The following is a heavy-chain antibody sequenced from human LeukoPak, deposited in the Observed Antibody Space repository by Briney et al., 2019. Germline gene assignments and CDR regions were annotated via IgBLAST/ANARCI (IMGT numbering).Heavy chain of an antibody. CDR2: ISSTGYIT. V-gene: IGHV3-23*01. Sequence: ETLSLTCTVSGGSISSSSYYWGWIRQPPGKGLEWVSDISSTGYITYYTDSVKGRFTISRDNSKNTLYLQMNSLRAEDTAVYYCAKDSSAWSRYWGQGTLVTVSS. D-gene: IGHD6-19*01. J-gene: IGHJ4*02. CDR1: GGSISSSSYY. CDR3: AKDSSAWSRY.